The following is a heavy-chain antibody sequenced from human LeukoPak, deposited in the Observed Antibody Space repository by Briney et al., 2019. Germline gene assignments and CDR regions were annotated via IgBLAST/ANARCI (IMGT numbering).Heavy chain of an antibody. CDR3: ARLNPDYGSRAYYYYMDV. D-gene: IGHD4-17*01. V-gene: IGHV4-59*08. CDR2: VFYSGNT. Sequence: PSETLSLTCTVSAGSISSHYWSWIRQPPGKGLEWIGDVFYSGNTNYNPSLKSRVTIAVDTSENQFSMWLSSVTAADAAVYYCARLNPDYGSRAYYYYMDVWGKGTTVTVSS. J-gene: IGHJ6*03. CDR1: AGSISSHY.